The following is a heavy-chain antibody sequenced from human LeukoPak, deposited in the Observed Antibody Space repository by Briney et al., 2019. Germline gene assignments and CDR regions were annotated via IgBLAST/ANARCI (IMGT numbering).Heavy chain of an antibody. CDR2: ISGDGGST. D-gene: IGHD1-26*01. Sequence: PGGSLRLSCAASGFTFDDYAMHWVRQAPGKGLEWGALISGDGGSTYYAASVKGRFTISRANSKNSLYLQMNSLSTEDTALYYCAKDRIPQWQLRVHYYSGMDVWGQGTTVTVSS. CDR1: GFTFDDYA. CDR3: AKDRIPQWQLRVHYYSGMDV. V-gene: IGHV3-43*02. J-gene: IGHJ6*02.